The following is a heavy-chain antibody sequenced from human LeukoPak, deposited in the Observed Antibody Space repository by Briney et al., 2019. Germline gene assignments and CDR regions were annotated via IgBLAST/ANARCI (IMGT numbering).Heavy chain of an antibody. D-gene: IGHD3-10*01. CDR1: GFTFSSYE. V-gene: IGHV3-48*03. CDR2: ISSSGSTI. CDR3: ARSLTKTYYYGSGSYYDY. J-gene: IGHJ4*02. Sequence: GGSLRLSCAASGFTFSSYEMNWVRQAPGKGLEWVSYISSSGSTIYYADSVKGRFTISRDNAKNSLYLQMNSLRAEDTAVYYCARSLTKTYYYGSGSYYDYWGQGTLVTVSS.